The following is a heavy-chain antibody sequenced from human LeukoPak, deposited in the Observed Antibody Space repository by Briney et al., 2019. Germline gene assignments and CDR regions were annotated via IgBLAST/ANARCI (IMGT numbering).Heavy chain of an antibody. D-gene: IGHD6-13*01. V-gene: IGHV1-2*02. CDR1: GYTFTGYY. CDR3: ARASSSSYAHFDY. J-gene: IGHJ4*02. CDR2: INPNSGGT. Sequence: ASVKVSCKASGYTFTGYYMHWVRQAPGQGLEWMGWINPNSGGTNYAQKFQGRVTMTRDTSISTAYMELSRLRSDDTAVYYCARASSSSYAHFDYWGQGTLVTVSS.